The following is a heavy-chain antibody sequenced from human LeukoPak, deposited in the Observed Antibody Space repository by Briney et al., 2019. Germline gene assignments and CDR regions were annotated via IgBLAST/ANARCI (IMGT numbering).Heavy chain of an antibody. V-gene: IGHV3-9*03. CDR1: GFTFDDYA. Sequence: PGGPLGLSCAASGFTFDDYAMHWVRQAPGKGLEWVSGISWNSGSIGYADSVKGRFTISRDNAKNSLYLQMNSLRAEDMALYYCARDTPLDYWGQGTLVTVSS. CDR3: ARDTPLDY. CDR2: ISWNSGSI. J-gene: IGHJ4*02.